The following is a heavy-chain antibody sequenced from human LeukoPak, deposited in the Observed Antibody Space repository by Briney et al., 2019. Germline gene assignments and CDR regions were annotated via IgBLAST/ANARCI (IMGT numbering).Heavy chain of an antibody. CDR1: GFTFSNAW. J-gene: IGHJ4*02. V-gene: IGHV3-15*01. CDR2: LKSKTGGGTT. CDR3: TTGPLYDNYLVY. Sequence: PGGSLRLSCAASGFTFSNAWMSWVRLAPGKGLEWVGRLKSKTGGGTTDYAAPVKGRFTISRDDSKNTLYLQMNSLKTEDTAVYYCTTGPLYDNYLVYWRQGTLVTVSS. D-gene: IGHD3-22*01.